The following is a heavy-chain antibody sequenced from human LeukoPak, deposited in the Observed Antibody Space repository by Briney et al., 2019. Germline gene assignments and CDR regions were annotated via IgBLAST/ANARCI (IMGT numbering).Heavy chain of an antibody. CDR1: GYPFTSYG. D-gene: IGHD3-22*01. CDR2: SSIFSGNT. Sequence: ASVKVSCKASGYPFTSYGITWVRQAPGQGLEWMVWSSIFSGNTKYAQKLQGRVTMTKDTSTYTAYMGLSSLRSDDTAVYYCERDHSNYYDSSGIYWGQGTLVTVSS. V-gene: IGHV1-18*01. J-gene: IGHJ4*02. CDR3: ERDHSNYYDSSGIY.